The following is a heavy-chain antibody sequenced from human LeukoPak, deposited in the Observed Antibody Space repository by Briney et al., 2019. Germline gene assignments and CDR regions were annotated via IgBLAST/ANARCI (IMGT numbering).Heavy chain of an antibody. CDR1: GFTFSSYA. CDR2: ISYDGSNK. D-gene: IGHD2-2*01. CDR3: ARDFTVVVPAAWYNWFDP. V-gene: IGHV3-30*01. J-gene: IGHJ5*02. Sequence: GGSLRLSCAASGFTFSSYAMHWVRQVPGKGLEWVAVISYDGSNKYYADSVKGRFTISRDNSKNTLYLQMNSLRAEDTAVYYCARDFTVVVPAAWYNWFDPWGQGTLVTVSS.